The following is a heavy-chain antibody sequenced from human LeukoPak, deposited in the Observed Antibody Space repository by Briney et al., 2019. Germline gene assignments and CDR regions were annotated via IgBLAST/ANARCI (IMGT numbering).Heavy chain of an antibody. V-gene: IGHV3-7*01. D-gene: IGHD1-26*01. CDR2: IKQDGSEK. CDR3: AREWEGFDY. CDR1: GFTFSSYS. J-gene: IGHJ4*02. Sequence: GGSLRLSCAASGFTFSSYSMNWVRQAPGKGLEWVANIKQDGSEKYYVDSVKGRFTISRDNAKNSLYLQMNSLRAEDTAVYYCAREWEGFDYWGQGTLVTVSS.